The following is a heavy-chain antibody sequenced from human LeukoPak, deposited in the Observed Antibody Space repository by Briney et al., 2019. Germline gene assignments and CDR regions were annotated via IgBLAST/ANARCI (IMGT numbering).Heavy chain of an antibody. CDR2: IYSSVYI. CDR3: ARGSDDYKLGNH. CDR1: GDSFDNSYC. V-gene: IGHV4-39*01. D-gene: IGHD5-24*01. J-gene: IGHJ5*02. Sequence: PSETLSLSCSVSGDSFDNSYCWTWVRQPPGKRPEWIGTIYSSVYIYYNPSLRSRATISGDTSKNLFSLKLISVTAADTAVYYCARGSDDYKLGNHWGHGTLVTVSS.